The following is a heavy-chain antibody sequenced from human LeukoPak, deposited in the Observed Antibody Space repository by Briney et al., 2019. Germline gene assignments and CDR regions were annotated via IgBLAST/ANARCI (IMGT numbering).Heavy chain of an antibody. CDR2: IYSGGST. Sequence: GGSLRLSCAASGFTVSSNYMSWVRQAPGKGLEWVSVIYSGGSTYYADSVKGRFTISRDNSKNTLYLQMNSLRAEDTAVYYCAREPYTHYDILTGYFAEGFFDYWGQGTLVTVSS. CDR3: AREPYTHYDILTGYFAEGFFDY. J-gene: IGHJ4*02. CDR1: GFTVSSNY. V-gene: IGHV3-66*02. D-gene: IGHD3-9*01.